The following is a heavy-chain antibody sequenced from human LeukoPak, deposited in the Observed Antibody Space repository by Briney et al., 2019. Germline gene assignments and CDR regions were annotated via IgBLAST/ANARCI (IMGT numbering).Heavy chain of an antibody. V-gene: IGHV5-51*01. J-gene: IGHJ6*03. CDR2: IYPGDSHT. Sequence: PGESLKISCKGSGYSFTSYWIGWVRQMPGKGLEWMGIIYPGDSHTRYSPSFQGQVTISADKSISTDYLQWSSLKASDTAMYYCARRAGLYYYYMDVWGKGTTVTVSS. CDR1: GYSFTSYW. CDR3: ARRAGLYYYYMDV.